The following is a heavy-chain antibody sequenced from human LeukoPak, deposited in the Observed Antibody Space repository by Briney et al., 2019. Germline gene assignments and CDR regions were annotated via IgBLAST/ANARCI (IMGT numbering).Heavy chain of an antibody. V-gene: IGHV1-2*02. J-gene: IGHJ4*02. Sequence: VASVKVSCKASGYTFTGYYMHWVRQAPGQGLEWLGWINPNSGGTNYAQKFQGRVTMTRDTSISTAYMELSRLRSDDTAVYYCARYPFDGYNYYFDYWGQGTLVTVSS. CDR3: ARYPFDGYNYYFDY. CDR1: GYTFTGYY. D-gene: IGHD5-24*01. CDR2: INPNSGGT.